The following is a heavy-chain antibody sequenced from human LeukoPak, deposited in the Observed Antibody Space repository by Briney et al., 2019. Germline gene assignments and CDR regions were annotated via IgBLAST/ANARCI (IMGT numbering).Heavy chain of an antibody. CDR1: GFSVSSNY. D-gene: IGHD2-21*02. CDR2: IYIGGRT. Sequence: GGSLRLSCAASGFSVSSNYMSWVGQAPGKGLEWVAFIYIGGRTSYADSVKDRFTISRDNSRNTLYLQMNSLRVEDTAVYYCARDGASCGGDSYSDFWGQGTLVTVSS. CDR3: ARDGASCGGDSYSDF. V-gene: IGHV3-53*01. J-gene: IGHJ4*02.